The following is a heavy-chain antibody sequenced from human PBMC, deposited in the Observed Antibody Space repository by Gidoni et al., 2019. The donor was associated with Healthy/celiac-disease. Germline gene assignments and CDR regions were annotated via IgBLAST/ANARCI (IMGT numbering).Heavy chain of an antibody. V-gene: IGHV3-15*01. CDR3: TTDSGYERITKFDY. Sequence: SGFIFSNAWMSWVRQAPGKGLEWVGRIKSKTDGGTTDYAAPVKGRFTISRDDSKNTLYLQMNSLKTEDTAVYYCTTDSGYERITKFDYWGQGTLVTVSS. J-gene: IGHJ4*02. CDR2: IKSKTDGGTT. CDR1: GFIFSNAW. D-gene: IGHD3-10*01.